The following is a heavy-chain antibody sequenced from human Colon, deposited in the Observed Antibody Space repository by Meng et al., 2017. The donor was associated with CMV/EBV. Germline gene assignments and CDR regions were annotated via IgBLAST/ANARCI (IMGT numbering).Heavy chain of an antibody. V-gene: IGHV4-59*13. CDR3: ARADPSLAMYYFDY. CDR2: VYYTGSA. Sequence: SETLSLTCNVSGGSISTYYWTWIRQPPGKGLEWIGNVYYTGSARYNPSLKGRLTISVDTAKNQFSLKLSSVTVADTAMYYCARADPSLAMYYFDYWGPGMLVTVSS. J-gene: IGHJ4*02. D-gene: IGHD3-16*01. CDR1: GGSISTYY.